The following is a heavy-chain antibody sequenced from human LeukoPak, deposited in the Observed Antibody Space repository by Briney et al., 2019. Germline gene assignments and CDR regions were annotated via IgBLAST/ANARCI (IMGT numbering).Heavy chain of an antibody. CDR2: IYPGDSDT. CDR1: GYSFTSYW. D-gene: IGHD3-3*01. Sequence: GESLKISCKGSGYSFTSYWIGWVRQMPGKGLEWMGIIYPGDSDTRYSPSFQGQVTISADKSISTAYLQWSSLKASDTAMNYCARTINYYYYGMDVWGQGTTVTVSS. J-gene: IGHJ6*02. CDR3: ARTINYYYYGMDV. V-gene: IGHV5-51*01.